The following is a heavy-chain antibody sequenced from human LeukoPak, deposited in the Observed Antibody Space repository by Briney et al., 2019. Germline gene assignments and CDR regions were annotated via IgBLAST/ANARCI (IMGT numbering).Heavy chain of an antibody. CDR1: GFTFSSYD. D-gene: IGHD2-15*01. V-gene: IGHV3-13*01. Sequence: GGSLRLSCAASGFTFSSYDMHWVRQATGKGLEWVSAIGTAGDTYYPGSVKGRFTISRENAKNSLYLQMNSLRAGDTAVYYCARVLAATWAFDIWGQGTMVTVSS. J-gene: IGHJ3*02. CDR3: ARVLAATWAFDI. CDR2: IGTAGDT.